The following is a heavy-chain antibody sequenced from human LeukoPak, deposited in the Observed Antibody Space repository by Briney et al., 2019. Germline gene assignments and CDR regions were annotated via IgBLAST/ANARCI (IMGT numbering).Heavy chain of an antibody. CDR2: MNPNSGNT. CDR3: ARGAGTTDYFDY. V-gene: IGHV1-8*02. Sequence: GASVKVSCKASGYTFTSYGISWVRQAPGQGLEWVGWMNPNSGNTGYAQKFQGRVTMTRNTSISTAYMELSSLRSEDTAVYYCARGAGTTDYFDYWGQGTLVTVSS. CDR1: GYTFTSYG. J-gene: IGHJ4*02. D-gene: IGHD6-13*01.